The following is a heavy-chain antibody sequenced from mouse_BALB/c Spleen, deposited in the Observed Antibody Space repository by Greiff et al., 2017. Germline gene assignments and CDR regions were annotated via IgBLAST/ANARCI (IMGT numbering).Heavy chain of an antibody. J-gene: IGHJ3*01. CDR2: IYPGNSDT. Sequence: EVQLQQSGTVLARPGASVKMSCKASGYSFTSYWMHWVKQRPGQGLEWIGAIYPGNSDTSYNQKFKGKAKLTAVTSASTAYMEVSSLTNEDSAVYYCTSNGGSSYVWFAYWGQGTLVTVSA. V-gene: IGHV1-5*01. CDR1: GYSFTSYW. CDR3: TSNGGSSYVWFAY. D-gene: IGHD1-1*01.